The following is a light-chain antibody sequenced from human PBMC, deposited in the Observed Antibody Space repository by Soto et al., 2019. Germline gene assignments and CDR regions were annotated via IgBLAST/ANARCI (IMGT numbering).Light chain of an antibody. CDR3: QQYGSSSIT. CDR1: QSVSSY. J-gene: IGKJ5*01. CDR2: GAS. Sequence: EIVLTQSPAALSLSPGERATLSCRASQSVSSYLAWYQQKPGQAPRLLIYGASSRATGIPDRFSGSGSGTDFTLTISRLEPEDLAVYYCQQYGSSSITFGQGTRLEIK. V-gene: IGKV3-20*01.